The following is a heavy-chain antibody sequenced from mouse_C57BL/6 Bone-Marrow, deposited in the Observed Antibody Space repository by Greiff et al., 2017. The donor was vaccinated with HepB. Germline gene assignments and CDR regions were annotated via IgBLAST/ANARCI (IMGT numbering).Heavy chain of an antibody. CDR3: ARGGYGSLYYFDY. CDR2: ISYDGSN. D-gene: IGHD1-1*01. CDR1: GYSITSGYY. V-gene: IGHV3-6*01. J-gene: IGHJ2*01. Sequence: DVKLVESGPGLVKPSQSLSLTCSVTGYSITSGYYWNWIRQFPGNKLEWMGYISYDGSNNYNPSLKNRISITRDTSKNQFFLKLNSVTTEDTATYYCARGGYGSLYYFDYWGQGTTLTVSS.